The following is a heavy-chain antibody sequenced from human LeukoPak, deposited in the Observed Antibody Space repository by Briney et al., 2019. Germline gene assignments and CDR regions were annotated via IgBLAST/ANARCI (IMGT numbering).Heavy chain of an antibody. D-gene: IGHD5/OR15-5a*01. Sequence: PGRSLRLSCAASGFTFSSYGMHWVRQAPGKGLEWVAVIWYDGSNKYYADSVKGRFTISRDNSKNTLYLQMNSLRVEDTSMYYCAKDVPSVYGHSVVWGRGTLISVSS. V-gene: IGHV3-33*06. CDR2: IWYDGSNK. J-gene: IGHJ2*01. CDR3: AKDVPSVYGHSVV. CDR1: GFTFSSYG.